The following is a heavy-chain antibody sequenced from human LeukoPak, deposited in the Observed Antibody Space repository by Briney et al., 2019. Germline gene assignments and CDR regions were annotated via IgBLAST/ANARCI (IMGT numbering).Heavy chain of an antibody. D-gene: IGHD2-15*01. CDR3: ARCTGYCSGGSCYHWFDP. CDR2: IYYSVST. J-gene: IGHJ5*02. Sequence: SETLSLTCTVSGGTISSYYWSWIRQPPGKGLEWIGYIYYSVSTNYNPSLKSRVTISVDTSKNQFSLKLSSVTAADTAVYYCARCTGYCSGGSCYHWFDPWGQGTLVTVSS. CDR1: GGTISSYY. V-gene: IGHV4-59*01.